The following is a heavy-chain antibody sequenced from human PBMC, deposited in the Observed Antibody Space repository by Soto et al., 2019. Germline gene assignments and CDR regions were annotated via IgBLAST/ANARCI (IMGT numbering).Heavy chain of an antibody. Sequence: ASVKVSCKASGYTFTGYYMHWVRQAPGQGLEWMGWINLNSGGTNYAQKFQGWVTMTRDTSISTAYMELSRLRSDDTAVYYCARGVPAAPSLVLEWLTPWCYMAVWGKGTTVTVSS. CDR1: GYTFTGYY. V-gene: IGHV1-2*04. CDR3: ARGVPAAPSLVLEWLTPWCYMAV. CDR2: INLNSGGT. J-gene: IGHJ6*03. D-gene: IGHD3-3*01.